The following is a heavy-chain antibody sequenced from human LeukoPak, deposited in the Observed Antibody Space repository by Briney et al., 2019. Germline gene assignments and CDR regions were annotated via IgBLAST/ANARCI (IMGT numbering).Heavy chain of an antibody. CDR2: IYPGDSDT. Sequence: GESLKISCKGSGYIFTSYWIGWVRQMPGKGLEWMGIIYPGDSDTRYSPSFQGQVTISADKSVSTASLQWSSLKASDTAMYYCARAPGYGDYAFDYWGQGTLVTVSS. CDR1: GYIFTSYW. D-gene: IGHD4-17*01. J-gene: IGHJ4*02. V-gene: IGHV5-51*01. CDR3: ARAPGYGDYAFDY.